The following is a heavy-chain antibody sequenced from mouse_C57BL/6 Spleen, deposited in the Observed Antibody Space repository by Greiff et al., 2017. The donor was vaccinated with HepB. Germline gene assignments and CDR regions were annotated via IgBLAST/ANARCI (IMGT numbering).Heavy chain of an antibody. Sequence: EVQLQQSGPELVKPGASVKMSCKASGYTFTDYNMHWVKQSHGKSLEWIGYINPNNGGTSYNQKFKGKATLTVNKSSSTAYMELRSLTSEDSAVYYCARTYYYGSSYDYFDYWGQGTTLTVSS. J-gene: IGHJ2*01. CDR3: ARTYYYGSSYDYFDY. D-gene: IGHD1-1*01. CDR1: GYTFTDYN. CDR2: INPNNGGT. V-gene: IGHV1-22*01.